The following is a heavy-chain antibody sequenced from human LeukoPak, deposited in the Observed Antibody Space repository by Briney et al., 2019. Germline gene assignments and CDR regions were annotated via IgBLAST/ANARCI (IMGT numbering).Heavy chain of an antibody. CDR2: SNSSGSTI. V-gene: IGHV3-48*03. Sequence: GGSLTLSCVSCGFTFSRYEMNWVRPPAGKGGDWVSYSNSSGSTIYYADSVTGRFIISRDNAKNALDQQMNSRRAEDTAVYYCARGEERSSTDPCDYWGRGTLVTVSS. J-gene: IGHJ4*02. D-gene: IGHD2-2*01. CDR3: ARGEERSSTDPCDY. CDR1: GFTFSRYE.